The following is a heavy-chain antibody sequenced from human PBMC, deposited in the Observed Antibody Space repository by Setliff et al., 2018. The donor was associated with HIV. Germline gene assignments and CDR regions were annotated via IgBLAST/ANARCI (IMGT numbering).Heavy chain of an antibody. J-gene: IGHJ5*02. D-gene: IGHD1-26*01. V-gene: IGHV4-34*01. CDR3: AREWEVNAEWSPFAP. CDR2: IDHSGST. CDR1: DGSFSGYY. Sequence: SETLSLTCAVYDGSFSGYYWSWIRQPPGKGLEWIGEIDHSGSTNYNPSLRSRVIMSMDTSKNQFSLKLSSVTAADTAVYYCAREWEVNAEWSPFAPWGRGTLVTVSS.